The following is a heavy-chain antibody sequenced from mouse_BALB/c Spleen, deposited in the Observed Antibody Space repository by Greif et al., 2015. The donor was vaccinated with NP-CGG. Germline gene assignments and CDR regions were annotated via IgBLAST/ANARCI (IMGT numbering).Heavy chain of an antibody. CDR1: GYTFTEYT. CDR2: INPNNGGT. D-gene: IGHD1-1*01. V-gene: IGHV1-18*01. Sequence: VQLKESGPELVKPGASVKISCKTSGYTFTEYTMHWVKQSHGKSLEWIGGINPNNGGTSYNQRFKGKATLTVDKSSSPAYMELLSLTTEDSAVYYCARSGIYYYGSRYFDVWGAGTTVPVPS. CDR3: ARSGIYYYGSRYFDV. J-gene: IGHJ1*01.